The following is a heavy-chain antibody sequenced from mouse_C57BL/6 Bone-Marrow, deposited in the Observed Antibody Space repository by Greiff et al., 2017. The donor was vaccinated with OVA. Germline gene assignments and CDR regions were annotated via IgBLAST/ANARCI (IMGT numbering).Heavy chain of an antibody. CDR2: IYPGGGYT. CDR1: GYTFTNYW. CDR3: ARGGSYYYGSSYDAMDY. J-gene: IGHJ4*01. V-gene: IGHV1-63*01. Sequence: VQLQQSGAELVRPGTSVKMSCKASGYTFTNYWIGWAKQRPGHGLEWIGDIYPGGGYTNYNEKFKGKATLTADKSSSTAYMQFSSLTSEDSAIYYCARGGSYYYGSSYDAMDYWGQGTSVTVSS. D-gene: IGHD1-1*01.